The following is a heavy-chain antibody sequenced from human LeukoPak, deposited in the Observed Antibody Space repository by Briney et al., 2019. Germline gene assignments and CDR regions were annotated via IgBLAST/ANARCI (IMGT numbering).Heavy chain of an antibody. J-gene: IGHJ6*03. CDR3: AREGTTSGGKYYYYMDV. Sequence: SETLSLTCTVSGGSISSYYWSWIRQPAGKGLEWIGRIYTSGSTNYNPSLKSRVTISVDKSKNQFSLKLSSVTAADTAVYYCAREGTTSGGKYYYYMDVWGKGTTVTVSS. V-gene: IGHV4-4*07. CDR2: IYTSGST. CDR1: GGSISSYY. D-gene: IGHD4-17*01.